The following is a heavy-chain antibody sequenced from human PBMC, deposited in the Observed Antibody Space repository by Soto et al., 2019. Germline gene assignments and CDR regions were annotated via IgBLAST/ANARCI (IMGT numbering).Heavy chain of an antibody. CDR1: GGSISSYY. CDR2: IYYSGST. D-gene: IGHD2-15*01. CDR3: ARGAGRCSGGSCYYYFHD. Sequence: QVQLQESGPGLVKPSETLSLTCTVSGGSISSYYWSWIRQPPGKGLEWIGYIYYSGSTNYNPSLNRRVTISVATSKNQFSRKRGSVTAADTAVYYWARGAGRCSGGSCYYYFHDWGQGTLVTVSS. J-gene: IGHJ4*02. V-gene: IGHV4-59*01.